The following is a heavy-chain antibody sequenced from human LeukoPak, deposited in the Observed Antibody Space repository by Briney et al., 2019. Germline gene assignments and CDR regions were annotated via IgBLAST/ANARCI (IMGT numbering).Heavy chain of an antibody. Sequence: PSETLSLTCTVSGXSISSYYWSWIRQPPGKGLEWIGNIYDSGSTNYNPSLKSRVTISVDTSKNQCSLKLSSVTAADTAVYYCARQSISGSSLSYFDYWGQGTLVNVSS. J-gene: IGHJ4*03. CDR2: IYDSGST. V-gene: IGHV4-59*01. D-gene: IGHD3-22*01. CDR1: GXSISSYY. CDR3: ARQSISGSSLSYFDY.